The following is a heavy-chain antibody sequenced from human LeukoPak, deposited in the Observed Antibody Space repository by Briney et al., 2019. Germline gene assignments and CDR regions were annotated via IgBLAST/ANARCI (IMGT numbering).Heavy chain of an antibody. CDR1: GFTFSSYS. Sequence: GESLRLSCAASGFTFSSYSMNWVRQAPGKGLEWVSYISSSSSTIYYADSVKGRFTISRDNAKNSLYLQMNSLRAEDTAVYYCAREGGSTSSNFDYWGQGTLVTVSS. CDR3: AREGGSTSSNFDY. CDR2: ISSSSSTI. J-gene: IGHJ4*02. D-gene: IGHD2-2*01. V-gene: IGHV3-48*04.